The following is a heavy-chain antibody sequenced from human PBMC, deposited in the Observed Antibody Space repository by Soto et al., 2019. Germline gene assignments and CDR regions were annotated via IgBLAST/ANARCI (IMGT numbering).Heavy chain of an antibody. CDR1: GGSISSGDYY. Sequence: QVQLQESGPGLVKPSQTLSLTCTVSGGSISSGDYYWSWIRQPPGKGLEWIGYIYYSGSTYYNPSLKSRVTISVDTSKNQFSLKLSSVTAADTAVYYCAREMYYYDSSGYYYTYFDYWGQGTQVTVSS. CDR3: AREMYYYDSSGYYYTYFDY. J-gene: IGHJ4*02. D-gene: IGHD3-22*01. V-gene: IGHV4-30-4*01. CDR2: IYYSGST.